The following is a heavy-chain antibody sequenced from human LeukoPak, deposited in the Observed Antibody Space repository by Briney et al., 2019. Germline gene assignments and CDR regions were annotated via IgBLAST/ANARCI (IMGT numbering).Heavy chain of an antibody. D-gene: IGHD5-18*01. CDR2: ISYDGSNK. J-gene: IGHJ4*02. CDR1: GFTFSSYG. V-gene: IGHV3-30*18. Sequence: GRSLRLSCAASGFTFSSYGMHWVRQAPGKGLEWVAVISYDGSNKYYADSVKGRFTISRDNSKNTLYLQMNSLRAEDTAVYYCAKDARWAMAFDYWGQGTLVTVSS. CDR3: AKDARWAMAFDY.